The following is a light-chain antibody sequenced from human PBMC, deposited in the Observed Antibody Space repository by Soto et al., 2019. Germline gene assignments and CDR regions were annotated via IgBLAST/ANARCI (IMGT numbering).Light chain of an antibody. CDR1: QSISTY. Sequence: DIPMTQSPSSLSASVGERVTITCRASQSISTYLNWYQQKPGKAPKVLIYAASSLQSGVPSRFSGSGSGTDFTLTISSLQPEDFATYYCQQSYNTPMWTFGQGTKVEIK. J-gene: IGKJ1*01. CDR2: AAS. V-gene: IGKV1-39*01. CDR3: QQSYNTPMWT.